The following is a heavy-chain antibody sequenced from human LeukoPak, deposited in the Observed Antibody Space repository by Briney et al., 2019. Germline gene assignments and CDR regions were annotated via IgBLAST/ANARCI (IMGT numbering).Heavy chain of an antibody. D-gene: IGHD3-10*01. CDR2: ISGSGGST. V-gene: IGHV3-23*01. J-gene: IGHJ4*02. CDR3: AKDLSGPRDFDY. Sequence: GGSLRLSCAASGFTFSSYGMSWVRQAPGKGLEWVSAISGSGGSTYYADSVKGRFTISRDNSKNTLYLQMNSLRAEDTAVYYCAKDLSGPRDFDYWGQGTLVTVSS. CDR1: GFTFSSYG.